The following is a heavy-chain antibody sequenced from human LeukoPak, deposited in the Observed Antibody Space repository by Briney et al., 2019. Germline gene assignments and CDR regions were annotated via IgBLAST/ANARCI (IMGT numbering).Heavy chain of an antibody. V-gene: IGHV3-30*02. D-gene: IGHD1-26*01. CDR2: IRHDGSNK. CDR3: AKDPIRGSYYGYYFDY. J-gene: IGHJ4*02. CDR1: GFTFSSYG. Sequence: GGSLRLSCAASGFTFSSYGMHWVRQAPGKGLEWVAFIRHDGSNKYHADSVKGRFTISRDNTENTLFLQMNSLRAEDTAVYYCAKDPIRGSYYGYYFDYWGQGTLVTVSS.